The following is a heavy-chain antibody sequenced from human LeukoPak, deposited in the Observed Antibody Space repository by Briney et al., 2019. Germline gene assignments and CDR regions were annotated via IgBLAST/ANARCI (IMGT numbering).Heavy chain of an antibody. Sequence: GGSLRLSCVASGFTFSSYGMSWVRQTPGKGLEWVSAIDRSGGSTNYADSVKGRFTLSRDNSKNTLYLQMNSLRAEDTAVYYCARDPGAGEWVFYFDYWGQGTLVTVSS. CDR1: GFTFSSYG. CDR2: IDRSGGST. CDR3: ARDPGAGEWVFYFDY. J-gene: IGHJ4*02. V-gene: IGHV3-23*01. D-gene: IGHD3-16*01.